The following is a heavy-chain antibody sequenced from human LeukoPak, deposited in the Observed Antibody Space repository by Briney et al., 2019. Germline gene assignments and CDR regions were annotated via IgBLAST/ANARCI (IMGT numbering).Heavy chain of an antibody. CDR1: GGSISSGGYY. J-gene: IGHJ1*01. Sequence: SETLSLTCTVSGGSISSGGYYWSWIYQHPGKGLEWIGYIYYSGSTNYNPSLKSRVTISVDMSKNQFSLKLSSVTAADTAVYYCAREEDYGGLLGSFQHWGQGTLVTVSS. D-gene: IGHD4-23*01. CDR3: AREEDYGGLLGSFQH. CDR2: IYYSGST. V-gene: IGHV4-61*08.